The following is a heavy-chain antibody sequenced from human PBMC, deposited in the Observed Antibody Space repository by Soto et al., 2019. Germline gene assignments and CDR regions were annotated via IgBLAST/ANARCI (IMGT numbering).Heavy chain of an antibody. Sequence: GGSLRLSCAASGFTFSSYAMHWVRQAPGKGLEWVAVISYDGSNKYYADSVKGRFTISRDNSKNTLYLQMNSLRAEDTAVYYCARDTRRYCSGGSCNDYLQHWGQGTQVTVSS. CDR1: GFTFSSYA. CDR2: ISYDGSNK. J-gene: IGHJ1*01. D-gene: IGHD2-15*01. V-gene: IGHV3-30-3*01. CDR3: ARDTRRYCSGGSCNDYLQH.